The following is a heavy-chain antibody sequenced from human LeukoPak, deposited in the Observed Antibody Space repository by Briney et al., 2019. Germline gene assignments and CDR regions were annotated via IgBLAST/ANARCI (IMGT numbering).Heavy chain of an antibody. Sequence: TLSLTCTVSGGSISSGGYYWSWIRQPPGKGLEWIGYIYHSGSTYYNPSLKSRVTISVDRSKNQFSLKLSSVTAADTAVYYCARVQAGYSYGYMPDWGQGTLVTVSS. CDR2: IYHSGST. CDR3: ARVQAGYSYGYMPD. CDR1: GGSISSGGYY. D-gene: IGHD5-18*01. J-gene: IGHJ4*02. V-gene: IGHV4-30-2*01.